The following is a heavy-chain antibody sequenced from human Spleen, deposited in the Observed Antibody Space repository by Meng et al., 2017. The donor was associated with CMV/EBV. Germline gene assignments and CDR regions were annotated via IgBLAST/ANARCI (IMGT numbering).Heavy chain of an antibody. V-gene: IGHV3-30-3*01. D-gene: IGHD1-20*01. Sequence: GESLKISCAASGFTFSTYAMHWVRQAPDKGLEWVAIMSSDGIHKYYADSVKGRFTISRDNSKSTLYLQMSGLRPEDTALYYCARAHNWKDFLDYWGQGTLVTVSS. CDR3: ARAHNWKDFLDY. CDR1: GFTFSTYA. J-gene: IGHJ4*02. CDR2: MSSDGIHK.